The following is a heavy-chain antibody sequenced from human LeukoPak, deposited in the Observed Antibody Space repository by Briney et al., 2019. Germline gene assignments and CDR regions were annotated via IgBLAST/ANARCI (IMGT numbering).Heavy chain of an antibody. D-gene: IGHD2-15*01. CDR2: IYYSGNT. V-gene: IGHV4-39*01. J-gene: IGHJ2*01. CDR3: ARHVAYCSRGTCYSTWYFDL. Sequence: PSETLSLTCTVSGGSIRSSSHYWGWIRQTPGKGLEWIGSIYYSGNTYYNPSLKSRVTMSVDTFKNQFSLKLSSVTAADTALYYCARHVAYCSRGTCYSTWYFDLWGRGTLVTVSS. CDR1: GGSIRSSSHY.